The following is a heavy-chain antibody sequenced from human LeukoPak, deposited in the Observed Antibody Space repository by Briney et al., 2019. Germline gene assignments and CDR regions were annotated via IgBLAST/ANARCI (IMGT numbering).Heavy chain of an antibody. V-gene: IGHV1-18*01. J-gene: IGHJ4*02. Sequence: GASVKVSCKASGYTFTSYGISWVRQAPGQGLEWMGWISAYNGNTNCAQKLQGRVTMTTDTSTSTAYMELRSLRSDDTAVYYCARVGPMVRGAIRRTDYWGQGTLVTVSS. CDR3: ARVGPMVRGAIRRTDY. CDR2: ISAYNGNT. CDR1: GYTFTSYG. D-gene: IGHD3-10*01.